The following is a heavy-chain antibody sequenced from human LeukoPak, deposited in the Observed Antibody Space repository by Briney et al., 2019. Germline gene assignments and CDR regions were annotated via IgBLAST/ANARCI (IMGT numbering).Heavy chain of an antibody. V-gene: IGHV1-2*02. J-gene: IGHJ4*02. CDR2: INPNSGGT. Sequence: ASVKVSCKASGCTFTGYYMHWVRQAPGQGLEWMGWINPNSGGTNYAQKFQGRVTMTRGTSISTAYMELSRLRSDDTAVYYCARAYPTYYYDSSGYYFDYWGQGTLVTVSS. CDR1: GCTFTGYY. D-gene: IGHD3-22*01. CDR3: ARAYPTYYYDSSGYYFDY.